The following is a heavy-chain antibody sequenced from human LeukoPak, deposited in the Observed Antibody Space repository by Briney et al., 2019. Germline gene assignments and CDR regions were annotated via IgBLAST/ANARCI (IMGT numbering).Heavy chain of an antibody. CDR2: INHSGST. J-gene: IGHJ3*02. Sequence: SETLSLTCAVYGGSFSGYYWSWIRQPPGKGLEWIGEINHSGSTNYNPSLKSRVTISVDTSKNQFSLKLSSVTAADTAVYYCARAYYYGSGRPSPYDAFDIWGQGTMVTASS. CDR3: ARAYYYGSGRPSPYDAFDI. V-gene: IGHV4-34*01. CDR1: GGSFSGYY. D-gene: IGHD3-10*01.